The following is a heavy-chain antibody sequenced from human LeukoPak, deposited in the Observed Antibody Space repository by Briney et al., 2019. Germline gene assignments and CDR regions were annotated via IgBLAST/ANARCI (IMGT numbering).Heavy chain of an antibody. J-gene: IGHJ5*02. Sequence: SETLSLTCTVSGGSISSYYWSWIRQPPGKGLEWIGYIYYCGSTNYNPSLKSRVTISVDTSKNQFSLKLSSVTAADTAVYYCARHPSTYCGGDCYSFWFDPWGQGTLVTVSS. CDR1: GGSISSYY. CDR3: ARHPSTYCGGDCYSFWFDP. V-gene: IGHV4-59*08. CDR2: IYYCGST. D-gene: IGHD2-21*02.